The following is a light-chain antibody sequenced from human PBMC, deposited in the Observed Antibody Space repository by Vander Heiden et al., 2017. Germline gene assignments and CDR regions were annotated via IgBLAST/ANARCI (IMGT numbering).Light chain of an antibody. V-gene: IGLV1-40*01. J-gene: IGLJ1*01. CDR2: GNN. CDR3: QSYDSGPYV. Sequence: QSVLPPPPSVSGAPGQRVTISCTGTSSNIGAGYDVYWYQQLPGTAPKLLIYGNNNRPSGVPDRFSGSKSGTSASLAITGLQAEDEADYYCQSYDSGPYVFGTGTRVTVL. CDR1: SSNIGAGYD.